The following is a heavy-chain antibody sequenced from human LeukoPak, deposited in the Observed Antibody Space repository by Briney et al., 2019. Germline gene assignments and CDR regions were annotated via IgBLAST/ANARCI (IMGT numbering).Heavy chain of an antibody. V-gene: IGHV4-61*08. J-gene: IGHJ5*02. CDR2: IYYSGST. D-gene: IGHD7-27*01. CDR3: ARASVGKETNWFDP. Sequence: SETLSLTCTVSGGFISSGGYYWSWIRQPPGKGLEWIGYIYYSGSTNYNPSLKSRVTISVDTSKNQFSLKLSSVTAADTAVYYCARASVGKETNWFDPWGQGTLVTVSS. CDR1: GGFISSGGYY.